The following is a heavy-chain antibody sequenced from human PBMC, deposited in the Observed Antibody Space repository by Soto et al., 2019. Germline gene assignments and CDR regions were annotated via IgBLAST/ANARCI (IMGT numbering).Heavy chain of an antibody. CDR3: ARVGGDIVVVPAAKDAFDI. V-gene: IGHV1-18*01. D-gene: IGHD2-2*01. CDR1: GYTFTSYG. J-gene: IGHJ3*02. CDR2: ISAYNGNT. Sequence: VASVKVSCKASGYTFTSYGISWVRQAPGQGLEWMGWISAYNGNTNYAQKLQGRVTMTTDTSTSTAYMELRSLRSDDTAVYYCARVGGDIVVVPAAKDAFDIWGQGTMVTVSS.